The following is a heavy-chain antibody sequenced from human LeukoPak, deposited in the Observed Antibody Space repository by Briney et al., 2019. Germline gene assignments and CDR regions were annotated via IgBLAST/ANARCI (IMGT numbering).Heavy chain of an antibody. Sequence: PSETLSLTCTVSGGSISSYYWSWIRQPPGKGLEWIGYIYYSGSTSYNPSLKSRVTISVDTPKNHFSLKLSSVTAADTAVYYCARYSGSYPHDAFDIWGQGTMVTVSS. CDR3: ARYSGSYPHDAFDI. V-gene: IGHV4-59*01. CDR2: IYYSGST. J-gene: IGHJ3*02. CDR1: GGSISSYY. D-gene: IGHD1-26*01.